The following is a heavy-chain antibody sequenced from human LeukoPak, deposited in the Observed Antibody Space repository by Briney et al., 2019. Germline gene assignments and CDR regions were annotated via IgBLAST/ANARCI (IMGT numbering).Heavy chain of an antibody. J-gene: IGHJ4*02. CDR1: GFTFSSYA. Sequence: GGSLRLSCAASGFTFSSYAMNWVRQAPGKGLEWVSSISSSSSYIYYADSVKGRFTISRDNAKNSLYLQMNSLRAEDTAVYYCARVSTIFGVVISWALDYWGQGTLVTVSS. D-gene: IGHD3-3*01. CDR2: ISSSSSYI. CDR3: ARVSTIFGVVISWALDY. V-gene: IGHV3-21*01.